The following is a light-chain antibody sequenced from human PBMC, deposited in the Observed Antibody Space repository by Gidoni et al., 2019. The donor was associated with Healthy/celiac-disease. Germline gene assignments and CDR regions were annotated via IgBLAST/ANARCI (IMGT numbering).Light chain of an antibody. CDR3: QQSYSTPYT. V-gene: IGKV1-39*01. CDR1: QSISSY. CDR2: AAS. Sequence: RWTRSPSSLSASVGDRVTITCRASQSISSYLNWYQQKPGKAPKLLIYAASSLQSGVPSRFSGSGSGTDFTLTISSLQPEDFATYYCQQSYSTPYTFGQGTKLEIK. J-gene: IGKJ2*01.